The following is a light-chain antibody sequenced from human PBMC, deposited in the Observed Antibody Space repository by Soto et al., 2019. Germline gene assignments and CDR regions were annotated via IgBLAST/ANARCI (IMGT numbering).Light chain of an antibody. CDR1: QSVSSN. CDR2: GAS. V-gene: IGKV3-15*01. J-gene: IGKJ3*01. Sequence: EIVMTQSPATLSLSPGERAALSCRASQSVSSNLAWYQQKPGQAPRLLIYGASTRATGIPARFSGSGSGTEFTLTISSLQSEDFAVYYGQQYNNWPASFTFGPGTKVDIK. CDR3: QQYNNWPASFT.